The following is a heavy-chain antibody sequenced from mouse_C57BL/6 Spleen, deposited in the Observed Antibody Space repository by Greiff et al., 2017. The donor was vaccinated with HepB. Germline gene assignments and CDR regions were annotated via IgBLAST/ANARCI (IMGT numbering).Heavy chain of an antibody. D-gene: IGHD2-4*01. CDR2: INPYNGGT. CDR1: GYTFTDYY. J-gene: IGHJ3*01. Sequence: VQLQQSGPVLVKPGASVKMSCKASGYTFTDYYMNWVKQSHGKSLEWIGVINPYNGGTSYNQKFKGKATLTVDKSSSTAYMELNSLTSEDSAVYYCAREGYDYDLRWFAYWGQVTLVTVSA. V-gene: IGHV1-19*01. CDR3: AREGYDYDLRWFAY.